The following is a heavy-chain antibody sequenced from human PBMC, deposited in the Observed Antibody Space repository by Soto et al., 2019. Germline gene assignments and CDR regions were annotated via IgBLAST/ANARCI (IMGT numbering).Heavy chain of an antibody. CDR3: ARSKSPYYDSSGYYDYFDY. Sequence: TPALTCPVSGGSIRSGDHYWSWIRQPPWNGLEWVGYIYYNGSTYYSPSLKSRVAISVDTSKNQFSLKLSSVTAADTAVYYCARSKSPYYDSSGYYDYFDYWGQGTLVTVSS. CDR2: IYYNGST. J-gene: IGHJ4*02. D-gene: IGHD3-22*01. CDR1: GGSIRSGDHY. V-gene: IGHV4-30-4*01.